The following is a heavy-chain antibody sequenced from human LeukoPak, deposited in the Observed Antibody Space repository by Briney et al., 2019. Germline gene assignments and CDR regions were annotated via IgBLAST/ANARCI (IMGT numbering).Heavy chain of an antibody. V-gene: IGHV3-47*02. J-gene: IGHJ3*02. CDR1: GFAFSSYV. D-gene: IGHD2-2*01. CDR3: ARDAEEDIVVVPALDAFDI. CDR2: IGTGGDT. Sequence: PGGSLRLSCAASGFAFSSYVLHWVRRAPGKGPEWVSAIGTGGDTYYADSVMGRFTISRDNAKKSLYLQMNSLIAEDMAVYYCARDAEEDIVVVPALDAFDIWGQGTMVTVSS.